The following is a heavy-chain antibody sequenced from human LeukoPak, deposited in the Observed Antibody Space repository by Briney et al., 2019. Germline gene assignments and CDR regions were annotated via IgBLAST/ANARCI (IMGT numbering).Heavy chain of an antibody. D-gene: IGHD3-22*01. Sequence: SETLSLTCTVSGGSISSGDYYWSWIRQPPGTGLEWIGYIYYSGSTYYNPSLKSRVTISVDTSKNQFSLKLSSVTAADTAVYYCARGRYYDSSGYRGPSMDVWGQGTTVTVSS. J-gene: IGHJ6*02. CDR2: IYYSGST. CDR3: ARGRYYDSSGYRGPSMDV. V-gene: IGHV4-30-4*01. CDR1: GGSISSGDYY.